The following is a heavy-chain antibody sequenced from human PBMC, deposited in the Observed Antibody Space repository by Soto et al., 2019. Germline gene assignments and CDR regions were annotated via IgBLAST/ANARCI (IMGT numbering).Heavy chain of an antibody. Sequence: PSQTLSLTCAIPGDSVSSNSAAWNWIRQSPSRGLEWLGRTYYRSKWYNDYAVSVKSRVTINPDTSKNQFSLQLNSVTPEDTAAYYCARVLPIYDSSGYWAYYYGMDVWGQGTTVTVSS. CDR3: ARVLPIYDSSGYWAYYYGMDV. D-gene: IGHD3-22*01. J-gene: IGHJ6*02. V-gene: IGHV6-1*01. CDR1: GDSVSSNSAA. CDR2: TYYRSKWYN.